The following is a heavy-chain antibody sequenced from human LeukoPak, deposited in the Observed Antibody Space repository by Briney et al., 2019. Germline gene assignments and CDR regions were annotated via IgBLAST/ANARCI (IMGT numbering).Heavy chain of an antibody. V-gene: IGHV3-53*01. Sequence: PGGSLRLSCAASGFTVSSAYMSWVRQAPGKGLEWVSVIYSGGNIYYIESVKGRFTTSRDTSKNTLYLQMNSLRAEDTAVYFCAGRHCSGGGCYFAGADPFDYWGRGTLVTVSS. D-gene: IGHD2-15*01. CDR3: AGRHCSGGGCYFAGADPFDY. CDR1: GFTVSSAY. J-gene: IGHJ4*02. CDR2: IYSGGNI.